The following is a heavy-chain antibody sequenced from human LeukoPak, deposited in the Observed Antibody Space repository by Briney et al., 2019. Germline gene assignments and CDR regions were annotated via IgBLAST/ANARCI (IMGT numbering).Heavy chain of an antibody. J-gene: IGHJ6*03. D-gene: IGHD6-6*01. Sequence: SETLSLTCTVSGGSISSYYWSWIRQPPGNGLEWIGEINHSGSTNYNPSLKSRVTISVDTSKNQFSLKLSSVTAADTAVYYCARGRGSSSFRYYYYYMDVWGKGTTVTVSS. CDR2: INHSGST. V-gene: IGHV4-34*01. CDR1: GGSISSYY. CDR3: ARGRGSSSFRYYYYYMDV.